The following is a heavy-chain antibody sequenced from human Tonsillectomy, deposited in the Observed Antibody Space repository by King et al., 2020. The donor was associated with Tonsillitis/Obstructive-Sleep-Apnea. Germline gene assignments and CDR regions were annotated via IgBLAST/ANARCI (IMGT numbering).Heavy chain of an antibody. Sequence: VQLVQSGGGLIQPGGSLRLSCAASGFTVSSNYMSWCRQAQGKWLELCSVFYNGGSTYYADSVKGRFTISRDNSKNTLYLQMNSLRAEDTAVYYCASGSRVWGQGTLVTVSS. V-gene: IGHV3-53*01. CDR3: ASGSRV. J-gene: IGHJ4*02. D-gene: IGHD1-26*01. CDR2: FYNGGST. CDR1: GFTVSSNY.